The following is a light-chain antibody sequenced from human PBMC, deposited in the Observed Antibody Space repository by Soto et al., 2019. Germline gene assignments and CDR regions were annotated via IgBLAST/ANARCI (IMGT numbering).Light chain of an antibody. CDR2: KAS. CDR3: HHNNTYSVA. Sequence: DIQMTQSPSSLSASVGDRVTITCRASQGIRNDLGWYQQKPGKAPKLLIYKASTLKSGVPSRFSGSGSVTEFTLTISSLQPDDFEASSCHHNNTYSVAFG. CDR1: QGIRND. V-gene: IGKV1-17*01. J-gene: IGKJ1*01.